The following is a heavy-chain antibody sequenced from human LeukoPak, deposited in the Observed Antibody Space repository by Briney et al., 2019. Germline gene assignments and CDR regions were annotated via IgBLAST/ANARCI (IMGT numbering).Heavy chain of an antibody. CDR3: ARTRDPPTYYYFYMDV. J-gene: IGHJ6*03. CDR2: ISTSSSTR. V-gene: IGHV3-48*04. D-gene: IGHD1-1*01. CDR1: GFIFNNYA. Sequence: PGGSLRLSCAGSGFIFNNYAMSWVRQAPGKGLEWVSYISTSSSTRYYADSVKGRFTISRDNAMNSLYLQMNSLRAEDTAVYYCARTRDPPTYYYFYMDVWGKGTTVTVSS.